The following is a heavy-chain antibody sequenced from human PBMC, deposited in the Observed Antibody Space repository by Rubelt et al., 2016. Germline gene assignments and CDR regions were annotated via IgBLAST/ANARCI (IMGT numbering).Heavy chain of an antibody. Sequence: QVQLQESGPGLVEPSETLSLNCTVAGDSVRIYSWTWFRQPPGKGLEWIGSIYYNGNTNYNPSFNSRVTISVDTSNNHFSLKLSYVTAADTAVYYCARLYVSSRYDDSWGQGTLVTVSS. V-gene: IGHV4-59*08. CDR1: GDSVRIYS. CDR3: ARLYVSSRYDDS. D-gene: IGHD6-13*01. CDR2: IYYNGNT. J-gene: IGHJ4*02.